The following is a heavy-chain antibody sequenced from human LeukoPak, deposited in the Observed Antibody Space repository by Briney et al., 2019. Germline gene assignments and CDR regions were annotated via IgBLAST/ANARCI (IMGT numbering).Heavy chain of an antibody. Sequence: PSETLSLTCAVSPSSIDSGGYSWSWIRQPPGKGLEWIGHMYQSGSTYYNPSLKSRVTISIDRSKNQFSLRLNSVIAADTAVYYCVRLINWIFDFWGQGTLVTVSS. CDR3: VRLINWIFDF. J-gene: IGHJ5*01. D-gene: IGHD1-20*01. CDR2: MYQSGST. V-gene: IGHV4-30-2*01. CDR1: PSSIDSGGYS.